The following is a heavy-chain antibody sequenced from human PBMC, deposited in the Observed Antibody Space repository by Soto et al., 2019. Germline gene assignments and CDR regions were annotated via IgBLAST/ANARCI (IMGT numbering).Heavy chain of an antibody. CDR1: GGSISSSSYY. D-gene: IGHD4-17*01. Sequence: QLQLQESGPGLVKPSETLSLTCTVSGGSISSSSYYWGWIRQPPGKGLEWIGSIYYSGSTYYNPSLKSRVTISVDTSKNQFSLKLSSVTAADTAVYYCARPDYGDYVFGDGMDVWGQGTTVTVSS. J-gene: IGHJ6*02. CDR3: ARPDYGDYVFGDGMDV. CDR2: IYYSGST. V-gene: IGHV4-39*01.